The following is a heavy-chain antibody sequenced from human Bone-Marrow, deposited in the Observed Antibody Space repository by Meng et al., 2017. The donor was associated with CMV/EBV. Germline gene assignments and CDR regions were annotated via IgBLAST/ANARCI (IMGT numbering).Heavy chain of an antibody. CDR2: IKQDGSEK. V-gene: IGHV3-7*01. J-gene: IGHJ4*02. Sequence: GGSLRLSCAASGFTISSYWMSWVRQAPGKGLEWVANIKQDGSEKYYVDSVKGRFTISRDNAKNSLYLQMNSLRAEDTAVYYCARKMTTNLVFDYWGQGTLVTVSS. CDR3: ARKMTTNLVFDY. CDR1: GFTISSYW. D-gene: IGHD4-11*01.